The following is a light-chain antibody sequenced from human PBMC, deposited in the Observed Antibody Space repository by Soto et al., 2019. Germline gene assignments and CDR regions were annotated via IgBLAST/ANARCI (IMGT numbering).Light chain of an antibody. Sequence: QSALTQPASVSGSPGQSITISCTRTSSDVDDYNFVSWYQQHPGKAPTLMIYGVNIRPSGVSSRFSGSKSGNTASLTISGLRAEDEADYYCSSFTSRTTSVVFGGGTKLTVL. CDR1: SSDVDDYNF. CDR2: GVN. V-gene: IGLV2-14*01. J-gene: IGLJ2*01. CDR3: SSFTSRTTSVV.